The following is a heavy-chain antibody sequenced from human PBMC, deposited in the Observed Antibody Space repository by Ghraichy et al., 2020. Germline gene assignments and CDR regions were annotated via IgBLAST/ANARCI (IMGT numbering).Heavy chain of an antibody. CDR2: IKQDGNER. V-gene: IGHV3-7*03. CDR3: ARGRGIQLWWYAFDI. CDR1: GFSFSSYW. J-gene: IGHJ3*02. D-gene: IGHD5-18*01. Sequence: GGSLRLSCEASGFSFSSYWMNWVRQAPGKGLEWVANIKQDGNERYYLGSVEGRFIISRDNAKNSLYLEMNSLRAEDTAVYFCARGRGIQLWWYAFDIWGQGTMVTVSS.